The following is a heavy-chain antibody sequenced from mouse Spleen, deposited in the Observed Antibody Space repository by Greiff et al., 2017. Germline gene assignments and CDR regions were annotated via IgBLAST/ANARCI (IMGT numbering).Heavy chain of an antibody. CDR3: AKSLTVVAPYAMDY. J-gene: IGHJ4*01. CDR1: GFSLTSYG. Sequence: VQLQQSGPGLVQPSQSLSITCTVSGFSLTSYGVHWVRQSPGKGLEWLGVIWRGGSTDYNAAFMSRLSITKDNSKSQVFFKMNSLQADDTAIYYCAKSLTVVAPYAMDYWGQGTSVTVSS. CDR2: IWRGGST. D-gene: IGHD1-1*01. V-gene: IGHV2-5*01.